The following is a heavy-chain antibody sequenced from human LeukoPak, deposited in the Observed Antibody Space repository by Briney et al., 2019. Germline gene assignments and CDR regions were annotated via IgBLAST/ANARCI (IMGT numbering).Heavy chain of an antibody. Sequence: SETLSLTCTVSGGSISSYYWSWIRQPAGQGLEWIGRIYTSGSTNYNPSLRSRVTMSVDTSKNQFSLKLSSVTAADTAVYYSARTAYGIAAAGTAYYFDYWGQGTLVTVSS. CDR2: IYTSGST. J-gene: IGHJ4*02. V-gene: IGHV4-4*07. D-gene: IGHD6-13*01. CDR1: GGSISSYY. CDR3: ARTAYGIAAAGTAYYFDY.